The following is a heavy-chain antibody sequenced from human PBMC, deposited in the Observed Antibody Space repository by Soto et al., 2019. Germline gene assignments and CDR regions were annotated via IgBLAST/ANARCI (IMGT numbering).Heavy chain of an antibody. J-gene: IGHJ6*03. CDR1: GGSFSGYY. CDR3: ATLRGYYYYYMDV. Sequence: SETRSLTCAVYGGSFSGYYWSWIRQPPGKGLEWIGEINHSGSTNYNPSLKSRVTISVDTSKNQFSLKLSSVTAADTAVYYCATLRGYYYYYMDVWGKGTTVTVSS. V-gene: IGHV4-34*01. D-gene: IGHD4-17*01. CDR2: INHSGST.